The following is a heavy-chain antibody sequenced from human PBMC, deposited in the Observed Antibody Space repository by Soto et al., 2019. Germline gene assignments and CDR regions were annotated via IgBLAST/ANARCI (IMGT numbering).Heavy chain of an antibody. CDR2: FRSSGDDGTT. D-gene: IGHD3-10*01. V-gene: IGHV3-23*01. CDR3: AKKVSPTSVSQYFVY. Sequence: LRLSCAASGFTFSSYSMSWVRQAPGKGLEWVSGFRSSGDDGTTYYADSVKGRFTISRDNSKNTLFLQMNSLRAEHTAIYYCAKKVSPTSVSQYFVYLGQGXLFTACS. J-gene: IGHJ4*01. CDR1: GFTFSSYS.